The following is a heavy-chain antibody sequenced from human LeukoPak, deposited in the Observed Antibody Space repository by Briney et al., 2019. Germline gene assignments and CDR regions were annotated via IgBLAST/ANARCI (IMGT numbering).Heavy chain of an antibody. V-gene: IGHV1-58*01. CDR1: GFTFSNSA. CDR3: TSDPTFYSGRYCFDY. D-gene: IGHD1-26*01. Sequence: GASVKVSCKASGFTFSNSAVQWVRQARGQRLEWIGWIVVGSGNTNYAQKFQERVTITRDMSTSTAYMELSSLRSEDTAVYYCTSDPTFYSGRYCFDYWRQGTLVTVSS. J-gene: IGHJ4*02. CDR2: IVVGSGNT.